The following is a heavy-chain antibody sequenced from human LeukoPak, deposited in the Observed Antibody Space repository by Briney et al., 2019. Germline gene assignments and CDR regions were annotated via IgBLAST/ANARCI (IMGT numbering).Heavy chain of an antibody. CDR1: GGSFSGYY. V-gene: IGHV4-34*01. D-gene: IGHD3-22*01. CDR3: ARGSPYYYDSSGYYY. J-gene: IGHJ4*02. CDR2: INHSGST. Sequence: SETLSLTCAVYGGSFSGYYWSWIRQPPGKGLEWIGEINHSGSTNYNPSLKSRVTTSVDTSKNQFSLKLSSVTAADTAVYYCARGSPYYYDSSGYYYWGQGTLVTVSS.